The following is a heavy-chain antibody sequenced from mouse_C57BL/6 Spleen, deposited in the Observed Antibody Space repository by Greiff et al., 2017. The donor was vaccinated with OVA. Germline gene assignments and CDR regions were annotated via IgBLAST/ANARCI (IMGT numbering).Heavy chain of an antibody. D-gene: IGHD2-5*01. CDR1: GYTFTSYW. CDR2: IDPNSGGT. V-gene: IGHV1-72*01. J-gene: IGHJ4*01. CDR3: AREEESNYDYAMDY. Sequence: QVQLQQPGAELVTPGASVKLSCTASGYTFTSYWMHWVKQRPGRGLEWIGRIDPNSGGTKYNEKFKSKATLTVDKPSSTAYMQLSSLTSEDAAVYYCAREEESNYDYAMDYWGQGTSVTVSS.